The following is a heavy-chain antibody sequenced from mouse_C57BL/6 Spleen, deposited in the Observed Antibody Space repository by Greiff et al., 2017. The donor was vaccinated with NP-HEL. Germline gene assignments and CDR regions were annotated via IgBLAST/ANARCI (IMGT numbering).Heavy chain of an antibody. CDR1: GFSLTSYG. CDR3: ARRNYGSSYWYFDV. D-gene: IGHD1-1*01. CDR2: IWSGGST. V-gene: IGHV2-2*01. J-gene: IGHJ1*03. Sequence: QVQLKESGPGLVQPSQSLSITCTVSGFSLTSYGVHWVRQSPGKGLEWLGVIWSGGSTDYNAAFISRLSISKDNSKSQVFFKMNSLQTDDTAIYYCARRNYGSSYWYFDVWGTGTTVTVSS.